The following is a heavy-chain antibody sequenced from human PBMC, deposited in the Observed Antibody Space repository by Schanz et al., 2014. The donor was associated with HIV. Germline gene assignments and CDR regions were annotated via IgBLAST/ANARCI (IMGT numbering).Heavy chain of an antibody. CDR2: ISESGGRT. V-gene: IGHV3-23*04. D-gene: IGHD3-22*01. CDR1: GFNFNNYA. CDR3: AKPEYDSRGNSQSHFDY. Sequence: VHLVESGGGLVKPGGSLRLSCAASGFNFNNYAVSWVRQAPGKGLEWVSSISESGGRTYYADSVNGRFTISRDNSKNTLYLQMTTLRTEDTAVYYCAKPEYDSRGNSQSHFDYWGQGTLVTVSS. J-gene: IGHJ4*02.